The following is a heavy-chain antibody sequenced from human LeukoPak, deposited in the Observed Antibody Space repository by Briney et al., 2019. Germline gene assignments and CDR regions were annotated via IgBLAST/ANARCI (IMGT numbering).Heavy chain of an antibody. D-gene: IGHD5-12*01. CDR1: GGTFSSYA. Sequence: SVKVSCKASGGTFSSYAISWVRQAPGQGLEWMGGIIPIFGTANYAQKFQGRVTITADKSMSTAYMELSSLRSEDTAVYYCAGLHSGYDRRDYWGQGTLVTVSS. J-gene: IGHJ4*02. CDR3: AGLHSGYDRRDY. V-gene: IGHV1-69*06. CDR2: IIPIFGTA.